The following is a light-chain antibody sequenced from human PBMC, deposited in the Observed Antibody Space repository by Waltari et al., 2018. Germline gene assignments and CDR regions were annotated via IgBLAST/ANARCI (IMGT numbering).Light chain of an antibody. CDR2: GAS. J-gene: IGKJ1*01. Sequence: EIVMTQSPATLSVSPGERATLSCRASQSVSSNLAWYQQKPGQAPRLLMYGASTRATGNPARFSGSGSGTEFTLTISSLQSEDFALYYCQQYNNWPRTFGQGTKVEIK. V-gene: IGKV3-15*01. CDR1: QSVSSN. CDR3: QQYNNWPRT.